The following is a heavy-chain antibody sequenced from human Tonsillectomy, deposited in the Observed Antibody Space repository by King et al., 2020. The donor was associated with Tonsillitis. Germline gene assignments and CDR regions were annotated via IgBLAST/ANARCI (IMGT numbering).Heavy chain of an antibody. J-gene: IGHJ6*02. Sequence: VQLVESGGGVVQPGRSLRLSCAASGFTFSSFAMHWVRQAPGKGLEWVAGISYDGSNKYYADSVKGRFTISRANSKNTLDLEMNSLRAGDTAVYYCAREPKGYYYGMDVWGQGTTVTVSS. CDR2: ISYDGSNK. CDR1: GFTFSSFA. CDR3: AREPKGYYYGMDV. V-gene: IGHV3-30-3*01.